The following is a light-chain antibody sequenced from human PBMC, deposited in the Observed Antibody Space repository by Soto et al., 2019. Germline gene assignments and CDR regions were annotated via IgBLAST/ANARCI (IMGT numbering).Light chain of an antibody. V-gene: IGKV1-5*03. CDR1: QSISSC. J-gene: IGKJ5*01. CDR3: QQFNSSLWIT. CDR2: QVS. Sequence: DIQMTQSPATLSASVGDRVTITCRASQSISSCLAWYQQKPGKAPKLLVYQVSSLESGIPSRFSGSGSGTEFTLTITSLQPDDFETDVCQQFNSSLWITFGQGTRLEIK.